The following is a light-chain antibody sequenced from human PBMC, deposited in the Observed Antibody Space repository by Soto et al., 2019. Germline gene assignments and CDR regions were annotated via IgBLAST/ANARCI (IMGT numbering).Light chain of an antibody. CDR1: SSDVGSYNL. Sequence: QSALTQPASVSGSPGQSITISCTGTSSDVGSYNLVSWYQQYPGKAPKLMIYEGNKRPSGVSNRFSGSKSGNTASLTISGLQAEDEADYYCCSYAGSRTRVFGGGTKLTVL. CDR3: CSYAGSRTRV. V-gene: IGLV2-23*01. CDR2: EGN. J-gene: IGLJ2*01.